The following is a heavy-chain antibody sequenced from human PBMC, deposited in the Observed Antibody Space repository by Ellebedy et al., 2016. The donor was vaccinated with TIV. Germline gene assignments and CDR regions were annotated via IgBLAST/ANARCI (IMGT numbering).Heavy chain of an antibody. J-gene: IGHJ3*02. V-gene: IGHV1-46*01. CDR3: ARDLGGTLWFGELSVHDAFDI. CDR2: INPSGGST. CDR1: GYTFTSYY. Sequence: ASVKVSCKASGYTFTSYYMHWVRQAPGQGLEWMGIINPSGGSTSYAQKFQGRVTMTRDTSTSTVYMELSSLRSEDTAVYYCARDLGGTLWFGELSVHDAFDIWGQGTMVTVSS. D-gene: IGHD3-10*01.